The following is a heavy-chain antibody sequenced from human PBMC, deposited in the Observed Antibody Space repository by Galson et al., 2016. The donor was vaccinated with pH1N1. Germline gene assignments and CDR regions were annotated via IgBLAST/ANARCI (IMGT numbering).Heavy chain of an antibody. Sequence: SCKASGYTLTSYDINWVRQATGQGLEWMGWMNPNNGNAGYAPKFQGRGTLTRNASINTAYMELSSLTSEDTAVYYCARGPVYWYFDLWGRGTPVIVSS. CDR1: GYTLTSYD. J-gene: IGHJ2*01. V-gene: IGHV1-8*01. CDR2: MNPNNGNA. CDR3: ARGPVYWYFDL.